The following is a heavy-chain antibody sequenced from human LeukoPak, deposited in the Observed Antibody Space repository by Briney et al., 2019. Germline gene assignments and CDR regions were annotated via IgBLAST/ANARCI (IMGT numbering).Heavy chain of an antibody. V-gene: IGHV3-23*01. CDR1: GFTFSSYA. D-gene: IGHD6-19*01. CDR2: ISGSGGST. Sequence: GGSPRLSCAASGFTFSSYAMSWVRQAPGKGLEWVSAISGSGGSTYFADSVKGRFTISRDNSKNTLYLQMNSLRAEDTAVYYCAKDPPRHAVAGTNDYWGQGTLVTVSS. CDR3: AKDPPRHAVAGTNDY. J-gene: IGHJ4*02.